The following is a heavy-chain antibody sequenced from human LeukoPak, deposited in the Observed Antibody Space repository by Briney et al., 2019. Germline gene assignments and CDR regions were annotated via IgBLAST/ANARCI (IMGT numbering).Heavy chain of an antibody. J-gene: IGHJ4*02. V-gene: IGHV4-39*01. CDR1: GGSIRSTDYY. D-gene: IGHD3-9*01. CDR2: IYYSGST. Sequence: SETLSLTCTVSGGSIRSTDYYWGWVRQPPGKGLEWIGSIYYSGSTYYNPSLKSRVTISVDTSKNQFSLKLSSVTAADTAVYYCARTLYDISTAPYFGSSQLFDTWGQGTLVTASS. CDR3: ARTLYDISTAPYFGSSQLFDT.